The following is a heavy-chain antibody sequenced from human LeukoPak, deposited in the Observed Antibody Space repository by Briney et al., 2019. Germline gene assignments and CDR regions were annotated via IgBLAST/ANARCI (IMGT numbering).Heavy chain of an antibody. CDR1: GFSFGSYA. CDR2: ISGSGGRT. Sequence: GGSLRLSCVGSGFSFGSYAMNWVRQAPGKGLEWVSTISGSGGRTYYADSVTGRFITSRDNPRNTLYLQMNSLRAEDTAVYYCAKDRGYSGYGYGMDVWGQGTTVTVSS. J-gene: IGHJ6*02. V-gene: IGHV3-23*01. CDR3: AKDRGYSGYGYGMDV. D-gene: IGHD5-12*01.